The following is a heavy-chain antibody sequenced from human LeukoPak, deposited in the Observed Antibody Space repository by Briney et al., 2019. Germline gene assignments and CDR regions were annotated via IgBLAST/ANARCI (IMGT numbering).Heavy chain of an antibody. J-gene: IGHJ3*02. CDR1: GGSISSGSYY. D-gene: IGHD1-26*01. Sequence: KPSQTLSLTCAVSGGSISSGSYYWSWIRQPAGKGLEWIGRIYTSGSTNYNPSLKSRVTISVDTSKNQFSLKLSSVTAADTAVYSCANVGSTNWHYAFPIWGQGTTVTVSS. CDR3: ANVGSTNWHYAFPI. V-gene: IGHV4-61*02. CDR2: IYTSGST.